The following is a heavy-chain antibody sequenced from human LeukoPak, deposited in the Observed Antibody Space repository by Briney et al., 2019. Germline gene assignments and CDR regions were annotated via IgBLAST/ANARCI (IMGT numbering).Heavy chain of an antibody. Sequence: SGGSLRLSCAASGFTFSNYEMNWVRQAPGKGLEWVSYISSSGCTIYYADSVKGRFTISRDNAKNSLYLQMNSLRAEDTAVYYCAQIYTYGSSQFDYWGQDTVHRVSS. CDR1: GFTFSNYE. J-gene: IGHJ4*02. CDR3: AQIYTYGSSQFDY. CDR2: ISSSGCTI. D-gene: IGHD5-18*01. V-gene: IGHV3-48*03.